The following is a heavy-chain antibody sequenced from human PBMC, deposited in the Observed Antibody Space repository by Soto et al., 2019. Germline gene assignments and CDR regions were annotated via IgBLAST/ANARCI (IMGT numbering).Heavy chain of an antibody. CDR3: ARGENDFWSGYLYSSDY. D-gene: IGHD3-3*01. Sequence: QVQLVQSGAEVKKPGASVKVSCKASGYTFTSYGISWVRQAPGQGLEWMGWISAYNGNTNYAQKLQGRVTRNTDTSTRTAYMELRSMRSDDTAVYYCARGENDFWSGYLYSSDYWGKGTLVTVSS. CDR1: GYTFTSYG. CDR2: ISAYNGNT. V-gene: IGHV1-18*01. J-gene: IGHJ4*02.